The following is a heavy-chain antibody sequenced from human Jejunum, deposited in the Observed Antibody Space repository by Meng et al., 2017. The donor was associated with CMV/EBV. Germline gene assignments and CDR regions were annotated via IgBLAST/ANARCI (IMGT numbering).Heavy chain of an antibody. D-gene: IGHD5-18*01. CDR3: ARDRYNYGFEYFDY. J-gene: IGHJ4*02. CDR1: GFTVSTNY. Sequence: AAGFTVSTNYMSWVRQAPGKGLEWVSVIFSGGRTYYADSVKGRFTISRDNSKNTLHLQMNSLRVEDTAMYYCARDRYNYGFEYFDYWGQGTLVTVSS. CDR2: IFSGGRT. V-gene: IGHV3-66*02.